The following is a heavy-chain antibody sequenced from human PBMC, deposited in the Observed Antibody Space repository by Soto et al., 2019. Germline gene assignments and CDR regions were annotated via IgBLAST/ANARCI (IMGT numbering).Heavy chain of an antibody. CDR3: ARDFFGSWYDY. Sequence: SETLSLTCTVSGGSISSGGYYWSWIRQHPGKGLEWIGYIYYSGSTYYNPSLKSRVTISVDTSKNQFSLKLSSVTAADTAVYYCARDFFGSWYDYWGQGTLVTVSS. V-gene: IGHV4-31*03. D-gene: IGHD6-13*01. CDR2: IYYSGST. J-gene: IGHJ4*02. CDR1: GGSISSGGYY.